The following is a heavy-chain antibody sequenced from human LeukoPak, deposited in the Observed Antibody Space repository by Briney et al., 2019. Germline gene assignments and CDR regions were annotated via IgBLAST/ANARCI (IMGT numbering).Heavy chain of an antibody. J-gene: IGHJ4*02. CDR1: GFTFSSYW. Sequence: GGSLRLSCAASGFTFSSYWMHWVRQAPGKGLVWVSRINSDGSNTNYADSVKGRFTISRDNAKNTLYLQMNSLRAEDTAVYYCARDNGENYHTAFDYWGQGTLVTVSS. CDR3: ARDNGENYHTAFDY. CDR2: INSDGSNT. D-gene: IGHD2-8*01. V-gene: IGHV3-74*01.